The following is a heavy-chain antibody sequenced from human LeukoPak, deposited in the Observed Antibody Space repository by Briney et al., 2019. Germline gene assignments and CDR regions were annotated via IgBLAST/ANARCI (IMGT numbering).Heavy chain of an antibody. CDR1: GFTFGDYA. CDR3: AREGYCSSSTCYALSDY. J-gene: IGHJ4*02. CDR2: LNWNDGGI. V-gene: IGHV3-9*01. D-gene: IGHD2-2*01. Sequence: GGSLRLSCAASGFTFGDYAMHWVRQVPGKGLEWVSGLNWNDGGIVYAASVKGRFTISRDNAKNSLYLQMNSLRAEDTAVYYCAREGYCSSSTCYALSDYWGQGTLVTVSS.